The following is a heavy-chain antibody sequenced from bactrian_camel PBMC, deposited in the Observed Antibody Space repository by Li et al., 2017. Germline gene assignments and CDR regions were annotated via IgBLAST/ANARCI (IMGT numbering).Heavy chain of an antibody. CDR1: AGTAFT. J-gene: IGHJ4*01. CDR3: AADGWVERDGRCDS. Sequence: QVQLVESGGGSAQAGGSLRLSCAHFAGTAFTGWFRQVPGKEREGVAAIGSDGIIHYVDSVKGRFTISQDNAKNTVYLQMTDLKVEDTAVYYCAADGWVERDGRCDSLSQGTQVTVS. V-gene: IGHV3S53*01. D-gene: IGHD3*01. CDR2: IGSDGII.